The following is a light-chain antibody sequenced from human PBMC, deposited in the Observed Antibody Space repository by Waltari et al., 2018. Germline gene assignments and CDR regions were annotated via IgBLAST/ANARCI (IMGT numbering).Light chain of an antibody. CDR1: RLRTNY. CDR2: GKD. V-gene: IGLV3-19*01. J-gene: IGLJ3*02. Sequence: SSELTQDPAVSVALGPTVRITCKGGRLRTNYAGWYQLKPGQAPVLVIFGKDKRPSGIPDRFSGYSSGTTSSLTITGAQAEDEADYYCSSRNGRANEVVFAGGTKVTVL. CDR3: SSRNGRANEVV.